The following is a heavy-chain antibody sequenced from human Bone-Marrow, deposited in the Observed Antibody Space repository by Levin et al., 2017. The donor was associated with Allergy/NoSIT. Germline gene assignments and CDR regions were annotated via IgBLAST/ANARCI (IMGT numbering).Heavy chain of an antibody. Sequence: GGSLRLSCAASKFTFSSYAMHWVRQAPGKGLEWVALISYDGKNKYYADSVKGRFTISRDNFKNTLHLQMSSLRVDDTAVYYCARGNYDSSGGFDPWGQGTLVTVSS. CDR2: ISYDGKNK. J-gene: IGHJ5*02. V-gene: IGHV3-30*04. D-gene: IGHD3-22*01. CDR1: KFTFSSYA. CDR3: ARGNYDSSGGFDP.